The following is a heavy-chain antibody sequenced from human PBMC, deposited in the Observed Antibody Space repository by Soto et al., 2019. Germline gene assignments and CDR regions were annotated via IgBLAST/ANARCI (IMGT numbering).Heavy chain of an antibody. CDR2: INSDGSST. J-gene: IGHJ3*02. CDR1: GFTFSSYW. V-gene: IGHV3-74*01. Sequence: EVQLVESGGGLVQPGGSLRLSCAASGFTFSSYWMHWVRQAPGKGLVWVSRINSDGSSTSYADSVKGRFTISRDNAKNTLYLQMTSLRAEDTAVYYCARGCRYYDYIWGSYRCDAFDIWGQGTMVTVSS. CDR3: ARGCRYYDYIWGSYRCDAFDI. D-gene: IGHD3-16*02.